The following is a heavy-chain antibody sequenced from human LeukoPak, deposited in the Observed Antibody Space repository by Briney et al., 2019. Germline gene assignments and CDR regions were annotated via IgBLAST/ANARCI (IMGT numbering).Heavy chain of an antibody. CDR2: INPNSGGT. J-gene: IGHJ4*02. CDR1: GYTLTELS. D-gene: IGHD3-3*01. Sequence: ASVKVSCKVSGYTLTELSMHWVRQAPGQGLEWMGRINPNSGGTNYAQKFQGRVTMTRDTSISTAYMELSRLRSDDTAVYYCARVTIFGVVIVDYWGQGTLVTVSS. CDR3: ARVTIFGVVIVDY. V-gene: IGHV1-2*06.